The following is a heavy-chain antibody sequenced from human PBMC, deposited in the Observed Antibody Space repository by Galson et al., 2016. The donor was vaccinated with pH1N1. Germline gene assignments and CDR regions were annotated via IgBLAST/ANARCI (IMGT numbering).Heavy chain of an antibody. CDR1: GFNFEEYA. D-gene: IGHD3-3*01. Sequence: SLRLSCAASGFNFEEYAMHWVRQPPGKGLEWVSGISWKTGTIGYGDSVKGRFTISRDNAIKSLYLQMNSLRFEDTAVYYCATHDFWSDRYFYYGMDVWGHGTTVTVSS. V-gene: IGHV3-9*01. J-gene: IGHJ6*02. CDR2: ISWKTGTI. CDR3: ATHDFWSDRYFYYGMDV.